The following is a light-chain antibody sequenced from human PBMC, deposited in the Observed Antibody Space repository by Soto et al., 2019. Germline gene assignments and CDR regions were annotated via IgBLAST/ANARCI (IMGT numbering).Light chain of an antibody. CDR1: QSVASAY. Sequence: EIVLTQSPGTLSLSPGERATLSCRASQSVASAYLAWYQHKPGQAPRLLIYGASSRATGIPHRISGSGSGTDFTLTISRVEREDFAVYYCQQYGDSRWTFGQGTKV. J-gene: IGKJ1*01. CDR2: GAS. CDR3: QQYGDSRWT. V-gene: IGKV3-20*01.